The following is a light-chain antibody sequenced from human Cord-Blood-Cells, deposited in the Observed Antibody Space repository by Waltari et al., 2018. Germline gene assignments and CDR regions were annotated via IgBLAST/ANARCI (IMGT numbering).Light chain of an antibody. CDR2: GAS. CDR3: QQYGSSPT. CDR1: QSVSSSY. V-gene: IGKV3-20*01. J-gene: IGKJ1*01. Sequence: EIVLTQSPGTLSLSPGERANLSCRASQSVSSSYLAWYQQKPGQAPRLLIYGASSRATGIPDRFSGSRSGTDFTLTISRLEPEDFAVYYCQQYGSSPTFGQGTKVEIK.